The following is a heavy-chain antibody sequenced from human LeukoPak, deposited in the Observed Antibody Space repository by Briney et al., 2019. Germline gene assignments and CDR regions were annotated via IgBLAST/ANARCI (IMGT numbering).Heavy chain of an antibody. V-gene: IGHV3-21*04. CDR1: GFTFSSFS. D-gene: IGHD6-13*01. Sequence: GGSLRLSCAASGFTFSSFSMNWVRQAPGKGLEWVSSISTSSSYIYYADSVKGRFTISRDNAKNSLYLQMNSLRAEDAAVYYCARDLESSSWSKEWAFDIWGQGTMVTVSS. CDR2: ISTSSSYI. CDR3: ARDLESSSWSKEWAFDI. J-gene: IGHJ3*02.